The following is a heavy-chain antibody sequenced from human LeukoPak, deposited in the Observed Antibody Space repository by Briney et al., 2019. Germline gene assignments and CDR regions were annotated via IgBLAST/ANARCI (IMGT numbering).Heavy chain of an antibody. Sequence: GGSLTLSCQSSGFTFYMYAMSWVRQAPGKGLAWVASIRGTAGCTFYPDSVKGRFTLPRHRSKNVLYLRMNSLTAEDTAIYYCAKDRPNFHENSGHYYRRDGDSWGQGTLVTVSS. V-gene: IGHV3-23*01. CDR1: GFTFYMYA. CDR2: IRGTAGCT. J-gene: IGHJ5*01. CDR3: AKDRPNFHENSGHYYRRDGDS. D-gene: IGHD3-22*01.